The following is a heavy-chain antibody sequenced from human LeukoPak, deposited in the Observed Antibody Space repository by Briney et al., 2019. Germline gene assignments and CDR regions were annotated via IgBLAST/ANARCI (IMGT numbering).Heavy chain of an antibody. CDR2: ISYDGSNK. J-gene: IGHJ4*02. CDR3: ARGTGSSGRNY. V-gene: IGHV3-30-3*01. D-gene: IGHD1-1*01. CDR1: GFTFSSYA. Sequence: GGSLRLSCAASGFTFSSYAMHWVRQAPGKGLEWVAVISYDGSNKYYADSVKGRFTISRDNSKNTLYLQMNSLRAEDTAVYYCARGTGSSGRNYWGQGTLVTVSS.